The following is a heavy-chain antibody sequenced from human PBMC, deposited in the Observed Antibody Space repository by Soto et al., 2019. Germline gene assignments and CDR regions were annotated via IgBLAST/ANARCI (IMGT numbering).Heavy chain of an antibody. Sequence: QLQLQESGSGLVKPSQTLSLTCAVSGGSISSGGYSWSWIRQPPGKGLEWIGYIYHSGYTYYNPSLKSRVTISVDRSKNQFSLKLSSVTAADTAVYYCARANYGDYGYGMDVWGQGNTVTVSS. J-gene: IGHJ6*02. D-gene: IGHD4-17*01. CDR1: GGSISSGGYS. CDR3: ARANYGDYGYGMDV. V-gene: IGHV4-30-2*01. CDR2: IYHSGYT.